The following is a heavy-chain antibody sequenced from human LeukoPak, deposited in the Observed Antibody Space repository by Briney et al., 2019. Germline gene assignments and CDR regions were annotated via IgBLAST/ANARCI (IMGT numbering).Heavy chain of an antibody. J-gene: IGHJ2*01. V-gene: IGHV1-18*01. CDR3: ASTLPYWYFDL. Sequence: GASVKVSCKASGYTFTSYGISWVRQAPGQGLEWMGWISAYNGNTNYAQKLQGRVTMTTDTSTSTAYMELRSLRSEDTAVYYCASTLPYWYFDLWGRGTLVTVSS. D-gene: IGHD2-15*01. CDR1: GYTFTSYG. CDR2: ISAYNGNT.